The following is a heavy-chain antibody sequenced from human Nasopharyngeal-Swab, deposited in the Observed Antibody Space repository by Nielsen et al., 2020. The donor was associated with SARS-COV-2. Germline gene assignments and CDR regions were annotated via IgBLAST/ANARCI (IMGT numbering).Heavy chain of an antibody. V-gene: IGHV3-30*04. CDR1: GFTFSSYA. CDR2: ISYDGSNK. J-gene: IGHJ6*02. CDR3: ARDLWPAFIASHGMDV. D-gene: IGHD6-6*01. Sequence: GESLKISCAASGFTFSSYAMHWVRQAPGKGLEWVAVISYDGSNKYYADSVKGRFTISRDNSKNTLYLQMNSLRAEDTAVCYCARDLWPAFIASHGMDVWGQGTTVTVSS.